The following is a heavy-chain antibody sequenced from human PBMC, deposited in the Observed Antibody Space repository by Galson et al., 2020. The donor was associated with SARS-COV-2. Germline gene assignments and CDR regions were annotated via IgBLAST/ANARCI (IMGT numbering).Heavy chain of an antibody. V-gene: IGHV3-33*01. D-gene: IGHD2-21*02. CDR3: AREENCGGDCYLDY. CDR2: IWYAGSNK. CDR1: GFTFSSYG. J-gene: IGHJ4*02. Sequence: GGSLRLSCAASGFTFSSYGMHWVRQAPGKGLEWVAVIWYAGSNKYYADSVKGRFTISRDNSKNTLYLQMNSLRAEDTAVYYCAREENCGGDCYLDYWGQGTLVTVSS.